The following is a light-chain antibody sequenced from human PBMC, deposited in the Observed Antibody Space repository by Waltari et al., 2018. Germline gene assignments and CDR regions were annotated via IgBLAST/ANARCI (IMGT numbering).Light chain of an antibody. CDR2: GAS. CDR3: QQRSNWPT. V-gene: IGKV3-11*01. Sequence: EIVLTQSPVTLSLFPGESAPLSCRASESVSSYFAWYQQKPGQAPRLLIYGASKRATGIPARFSGSGSGTDFTLTISSLEPEDFAVYYCQQRSNWPTFGQGTKVEFK. J-gene: IGKJ1*01. CDR1: ESVSSY.